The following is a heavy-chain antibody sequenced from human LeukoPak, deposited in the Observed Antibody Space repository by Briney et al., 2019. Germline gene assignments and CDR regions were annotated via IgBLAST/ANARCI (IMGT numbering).Heavy chain of an antibody. Sequence: GGSLRLSCTASGFTFSTHAMTWVRQAPGKGLEWVSTITGSGGGTFCADSVEGRFTISRDNSKNTLYLQMNSLRAEDTAVYYCAKVSSSWSFDYWGQGTLVTVSS. CDR3: AKVSSSWSFDY. V-gene: IGHV3-23*01. D-gene: IGHD6-13*01. CDR1: GFTFSTHA. J-gene: IGHJ4*02. CDR2: ITGSGGGT.